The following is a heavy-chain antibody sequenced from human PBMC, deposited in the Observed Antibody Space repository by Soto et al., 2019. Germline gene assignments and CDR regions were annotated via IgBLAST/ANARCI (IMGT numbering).Heavy chain of an antibody. Sequence: EVQLVESGGGLVQPGRSLRLSCVASGFSFDYFVMNWVRQRPGKGLEWVSSVSWNSGAKLYADSVKGRFASSRDSAKKSVYLQMNSLRPDDTAFYYCAKGVATAVPALDYWGQGTLVTVSS. CDR2: VSWNSGAK. D-gene: IGHD2-21*02. CDR1: GFSFDYFV. V-gene: IGHV3-9*01. CDR3: AKGVATAVPALDY. J-gene: IGHJ4*02.